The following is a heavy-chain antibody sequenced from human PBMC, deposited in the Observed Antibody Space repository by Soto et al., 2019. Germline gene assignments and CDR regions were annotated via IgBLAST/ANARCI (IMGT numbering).Heavy chain of an antibody. CDR2: ISWNSGNI. CDR3: AKGGMIRDDYYGAAGYGMDV. J-gene: IGHJ6*02. CDR1: GFTFDDYD. D-gene: IGHD3-10*01. V-gene: IGHV3-9*01. Sequence: GGSLRLSCAASGFTFDDYDMHWVRQAPGKGLEWVSGISWNSGNIGYAYSVKGRFTISRDNAKNSLYLEMNSLRPEDTALYYCAKGGMIRDDYYGAAGYGMDVWGQGTTVTVSS.